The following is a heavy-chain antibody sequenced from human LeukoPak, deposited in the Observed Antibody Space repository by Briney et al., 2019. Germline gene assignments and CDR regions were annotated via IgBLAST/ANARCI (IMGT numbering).Heavy chain of an antibody. Sequence: GGSLRLSCAASGFTFSSYAISWVRQAPGQGLEWMGGIIPIFGTANYAQKFQGRVTITADESTSTAYMELSSLRSEDTAVYYCARDRYPYGMDVWGQGTTVTVSS. D-gene: IGHD1-1*01. CDR3: ARDRYPYGMDV. V-gene: IGHV1-69*01. CDR1: GFTFSSYA. J-gene: IGHJ6*02. CDR2: IIPIFGTA.